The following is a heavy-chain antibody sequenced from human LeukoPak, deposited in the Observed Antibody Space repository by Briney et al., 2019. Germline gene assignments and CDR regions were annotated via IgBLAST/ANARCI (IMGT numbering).Heavy chain of an antibody. CDR1: GFTFSSYA. CDR2: ISSNGGST. J-gene: IGHJ3*02. CDR3: ARHQISGSYYPGAFDI. Sequence: GGSLRLSCAASGFTFSSYAMHWVRQAPGKGLEYVSAISSNGGSTYYANSVKGRFTISRDNSKNTLYLQMGSLRAEDMAVYYCARHQISGSYYPGAFDIWGQGTMVTVSS. V-gene: IGHV3-64*01. D-gene: IGHD1-26*01.